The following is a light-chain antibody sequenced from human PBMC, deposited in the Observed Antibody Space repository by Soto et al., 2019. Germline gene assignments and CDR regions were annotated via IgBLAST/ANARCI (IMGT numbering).Light chain of an antibody. CDR2: WAS. CDR3: QHYYSTPPSCT. J-gene: IGKJ2*02. Sequence: IVMTQSPDSLAVSLGERATINGKSSQSVLYSSNNNNYLAWYQQKPGQPPKLLIYWASTRESGVPDRFSVSGSGTDFTLTISSLQAEDVAVYYCQHYYSTPPSCTFGQGTKLDIK. CDR1: QSVLYSSNNNNY. V-gene: IGKV4-1*01.